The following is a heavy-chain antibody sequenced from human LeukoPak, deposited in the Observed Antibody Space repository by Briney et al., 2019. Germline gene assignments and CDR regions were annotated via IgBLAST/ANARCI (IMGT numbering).Heavy chain of an antibody. V-gene: IGHV1-18*01. CDR3: ARDDNVWGSYRFRDHRLQMDY. D-gene: IGHD3-16*02. CDR2: ISAYNGNT. CDR1: GYTFTSYG. Sequence: GASVKVSCKASGYTFTSYGISWVRQAPGQGLEWMGWISAYNGNTNYAQKLQGRVTMTTDTSTSTAYMKLRSLRSDDTAVYYCARDDNVWGSYRFRDHRLQMDYWGQGTLVTVSS. J-gene: IGHJ4*02.